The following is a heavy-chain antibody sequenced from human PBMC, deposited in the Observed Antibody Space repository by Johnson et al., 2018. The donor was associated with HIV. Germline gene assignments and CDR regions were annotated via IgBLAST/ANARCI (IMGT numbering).Heavy chain of an antibody. CDR2: IYSGGST. J-gene: IGHJ3*02. D-gene: IGHD1-26*01. Sequence: VQLVESGGGLFQPGGSLRLSCAASGFTLSRNYMSWVRQAPGKGLEWVSVIYSGGSTYYADSVKGRFTISRDNSKNTLYLQMNSLRAEDTAVYYCAREGRLGSYLGGVAFDIWGQGTMVTVSS. CDR3: AREGRLGSYLGGVAFDI. CDR1: GFTLSRNY. V-gene: IGHV3-66*02.